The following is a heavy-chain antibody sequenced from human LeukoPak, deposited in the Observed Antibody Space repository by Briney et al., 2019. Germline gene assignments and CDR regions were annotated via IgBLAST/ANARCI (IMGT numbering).Heavy chain of an antibody. J-gene: IGHJ6*03. CDR1: GGSISSGDYY. Sequence: PSETLSLTCTVSGGSISSGDYYWSWIRQPPGKGLERIGYIYYSGSTYYNPSLKSRVTISVDTSKNQFSLKLSSVTAADTAVYYCARVGIYYGSGSYAYYMDVWGKGTTVTVSS. CDR2: IYYSGST. CDR3: ARVGIYYGSGSYAYYMDV. D-gene: IGHD3-10*01. V-gene: IGHV4-30-4*08.